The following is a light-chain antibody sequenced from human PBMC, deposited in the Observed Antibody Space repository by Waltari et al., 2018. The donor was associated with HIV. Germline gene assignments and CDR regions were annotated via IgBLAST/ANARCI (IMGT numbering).Light chain of an antibody. Sequence: SSELTQPPSASVSPGQTARITCSGDASPKPYTHWCQQTPGQAPVVVIHKNTERPSGIPERFSASRSGTTVTLTITGVQTDDEADYYCLSADTSGTYVFGPGTTVTVL. CDR3: LSADTSGTYV. CDR2: KNT. CDR1: ASPKPY. J-gene: IGLJ1*01. V-gene: IGLV3-25*03.